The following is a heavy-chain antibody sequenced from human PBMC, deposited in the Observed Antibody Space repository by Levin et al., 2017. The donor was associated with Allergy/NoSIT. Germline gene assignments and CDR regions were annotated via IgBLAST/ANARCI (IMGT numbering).Heavy chain of an antibody. CDR3: ARATTDGPYYYYMDV. J-gene: IGHJ6*03. Sequence: QAGGSLRLSCAASGFTFNSYSMNWVRQAPGQGLEWVSYISTSSSTIYYADSVKGRFTISRDNAKNSVYLQMNSLRDEDTAVYYCARATTDGPYYYYMDVWGKGTTVTVSS. CDR2: ISTSSSTI. CDR1: GFTFNSYS. D-gene: IGHD4-11*01. V-gene: IGHV3-48*02.